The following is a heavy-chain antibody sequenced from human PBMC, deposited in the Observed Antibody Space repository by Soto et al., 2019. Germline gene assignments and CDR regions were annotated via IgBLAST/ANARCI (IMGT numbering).Heavy chain of an antibody. CDR2: IYYSGST. D-gene: IGHD3-10*01. CDR3: ARDKITSLFDY. Sequence: SETLSLTCTVSGGSISSSSYYWGWIRQPPGKGLEWIGSIYYSGSTYYNPSLKSRVTISVDTSKNQFSLKLSSVTAADTAVYYCARDKITSLFDYWGQGTLVTVSS. J-gene: IGHJ4*02. V-gene: IGHV4-39*02. CDR1: GGSISSSSYY.